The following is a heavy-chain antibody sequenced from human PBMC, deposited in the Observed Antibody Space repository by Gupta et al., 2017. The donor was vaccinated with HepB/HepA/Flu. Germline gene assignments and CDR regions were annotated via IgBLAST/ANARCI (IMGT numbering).Heavy chain of an antibody. CDR2: IRQAGSQK. D-gene: IGHD3-16*02. CDR1: GLTFNTFW. J-gene: IGHJ5*02. CDR3: ARYRGSNWFDL. V-gene: IGHV3-7*01. Sequence: DVQLVESGGGLVQPGGSLRLSCAASGLTFNTFWMTWVRQAPGKGLEWVATIRQAGSQKYYLDSVKGRFTISRDNAKNSLFLQMNSLRVEDTAIYYCARYRGSNWFDLWGQGTLVTVSS.